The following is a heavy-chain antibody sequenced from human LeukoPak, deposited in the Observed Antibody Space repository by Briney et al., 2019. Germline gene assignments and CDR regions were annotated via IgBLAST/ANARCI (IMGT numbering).Heavy chain of an antibody. D-gene: IGHD3-10*01. CDR2: ITGSGDSGDRT. V-gene: IGHV3-23*01. J-gene: IGHJ5*02. Sequence: GGSLRLSCAASGFTFSSYAMSWVRQAPGKGLEWVSAITGSGDSGDRTYYADSVKGRFTISRDNSKNTLYLQMNSLRAEDTAVYYCAKDLMGFYPWGQGTLVTVSS. CDR1: GFTFSSYA. CDR3: AKDLMGFYP.